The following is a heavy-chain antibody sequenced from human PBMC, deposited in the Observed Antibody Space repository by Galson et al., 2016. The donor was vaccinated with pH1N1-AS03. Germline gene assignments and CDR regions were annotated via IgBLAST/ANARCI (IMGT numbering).Heavy chain of an antibody. V-gene: IGHV1-69*04. Sequence: SVKVSCKASGGTFGTSAISWVRQAPGQGPEWMGRLTPMLNVTSYAQKFQGRVTITAGTSTRTVYMELSSLRPDDTAVYYCATPGGAGYLDNWGRGTLVTVSS. CDR1: GGTFGTSA. J-gene: IGHJ4*02. CDR3: ATPGGAGYLDN. D-gene: IGHD4/OR15-4a*01. CDR2: LTPMLNVT.